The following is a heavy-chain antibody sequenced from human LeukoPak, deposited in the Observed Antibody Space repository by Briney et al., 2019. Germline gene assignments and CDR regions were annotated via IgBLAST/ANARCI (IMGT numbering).Heavy chain of an antibody. J-gene: IGHJ4*02. CDR3: ASRNYVGSLLPLDF. CDR2: INQGGNEK. V-gene: IGHV3-7*01. Sequence: GGSLRLSCAASGFTFSNYWMTWVRQTPGKGLEWVASINQGGNEKYYVDSVKGRFTISRDNAKTSLYLHMNSLRAEDTALYFCASRNYVGSLLPLDFWGQGTLVTVSS. CDR1: GFTFSNYW. D-gene: IGHD4-23*01.